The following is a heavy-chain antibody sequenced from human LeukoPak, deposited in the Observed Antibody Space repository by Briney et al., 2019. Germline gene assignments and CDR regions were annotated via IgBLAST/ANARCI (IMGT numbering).Heavy chain of an antibody. Sequence: GGSLRLSCAASGFTFSSYEMNWVRQAPGKGLEWVSYISSSGSTIYYADSVKGRFTISRDNAKNSLYLQMNSLRAEDTAVYYCARLTFGGVIGFDYWGQGTLVTVSS. CDR3: ARLTFGGVIGFDY. CDR1: GFTFSSYE. V-gene: IGHV3-48*03. CDR2: ISSSGSTI. J-gene: IGHJ4*02. D-gene: IGHD3-16*02.